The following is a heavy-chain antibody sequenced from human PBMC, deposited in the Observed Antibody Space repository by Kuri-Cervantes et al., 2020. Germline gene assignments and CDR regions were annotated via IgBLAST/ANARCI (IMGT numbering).Heavy chain of an antibody. J-gene: IGHJ5*02. Sequence: ASVKVSCKASGYTFTSYGISWVRQAPGQGLEWMGIINPSGGSTSYAQKFQGRVTMNRDTSTSKVYMELSSLTAEDTAVYYCARDPGIAAAAQYWFDPWGQGTLVTVSS. D-gene: IGHD6-13*01. CDR2: INPSGGST. CDR3: ARDPGIAAAAQYWFDP. V-gene: IGHV1-46*01. CDR1: GYTFTSYG.